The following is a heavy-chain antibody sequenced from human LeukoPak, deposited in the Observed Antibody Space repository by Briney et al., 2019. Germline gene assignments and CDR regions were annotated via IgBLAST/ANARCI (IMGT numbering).Heavy chain of an antibody. V-gene: IGHV5-51*01. CDR2: IYPVDSDT. CDR3: ARCNSSGYNPSPLGH. Sequence: NLGESLKISCKGSGYSFTNYWIAWVRQMPGKGLEWMGIIYPVDSDTKYSPSFQGQVTISADKSISTAYLQWSSLKASDTALYFCARCNSSGYNPSPLGHWGQGTLVTVSS. D-gene: IGHD3-22*01. J-gene: IGHJ4*02. CDR1: GYSFTNYW.